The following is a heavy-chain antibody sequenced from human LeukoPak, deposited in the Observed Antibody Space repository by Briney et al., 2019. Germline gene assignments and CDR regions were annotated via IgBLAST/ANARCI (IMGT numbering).Heavy chain of an antibody. CDR2: INHSGST. Sequence: KPSETLSLTCAVYGGSFSGYYWSWIRQPPGKGLEWIGEINHSGSTNYNPSLKSRVTISVDTSKNQFSLKLSSVTAADTAVYYCASGGFGELLSPYYFDYWGQGTLVTVSS. D-gene: IGHD3-10*01. CDR1: GGSFSGYY. J-gene: IGHJ4*02. V-gene: IGHV4-34*01. CDR3: ASGGFGELLSPYYFDY.